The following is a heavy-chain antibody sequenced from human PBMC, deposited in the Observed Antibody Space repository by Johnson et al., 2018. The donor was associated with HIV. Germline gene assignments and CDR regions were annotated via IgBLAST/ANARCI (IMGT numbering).Heavy chain of an antibody. CDR3: ARGIAVSNWVDI. CDR1: GFTFSSYA. J-gene: IGHJ3*02. Sequence: VQLVESGGGLVKPGGSLRLSCAASGFTFSSYAMSWVRQAPGKGLEWVSAISGSGGSTYYADSVKGRFTISRDNSKNTLYLQMNSLRAEDTAVYYCARGIAVSNWVDIWGQGTMVTVSS. V-gene: IGHV3-23*04. CDR2: ISGSGGST. D-gene: IGHD6-19*01.